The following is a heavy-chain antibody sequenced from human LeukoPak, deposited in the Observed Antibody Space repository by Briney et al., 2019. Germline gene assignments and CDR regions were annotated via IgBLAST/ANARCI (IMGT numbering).Heavy chain of an antibody. CDR1: GFTFGTYS. J-gene: IGHJ4*02. CDR3: ARGPPSIVAARGGAYDY. CDR2: ISYASTYI. D-gene: IGHD5-12*01. Sequence: GGSLRLSCAASGFTFGTYSMNWVRQAPGKGLEWVSSISYASTYIYYADSVKGRFTVSRDNAKSSLFLQMDSLSADDTAVYYCARGPPSIVAARGGAYDYRGQGILVTVSS. V-gene: IGHV3-21*01.